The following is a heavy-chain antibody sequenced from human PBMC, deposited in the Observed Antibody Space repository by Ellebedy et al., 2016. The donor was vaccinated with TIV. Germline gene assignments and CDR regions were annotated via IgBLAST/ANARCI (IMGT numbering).Heavy chain of an antibody. Sequence: AASVKVSCKASGYSFTGYYMHWVRQAPGQGLEWMGWISPNNGGISYAQKFQGRVTMTRDTSISTAYMELSRLRSDDTAEYYCAREDSTNYGSGYDFWGQGTLVTVSS. D-gene: IGHD3-10*01. V-gene: IGHV1-2*02. CDR3: AREDSTNYGSGYDF. CDR1: GYSFTGYY. J-gene: IGHJ4*02. CDR2: ISPNNGGI.